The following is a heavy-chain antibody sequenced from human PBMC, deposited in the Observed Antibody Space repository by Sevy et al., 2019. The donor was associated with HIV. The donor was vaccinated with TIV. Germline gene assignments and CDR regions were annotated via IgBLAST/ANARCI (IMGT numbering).Heavy chain of an antibody. V-gene: IGHV3-15*01. D-gene: IGHD3-10*01. CDR3: TTISLLGLLWFGPPHY. Sequence: GGSLRLSCAASGFTFSNAWMSWVRQAPGKGLEWVGRIKSKTDGGTTDYAAPVKGRFTISRDDSKNTLYLQMNSLKTEDTAVYYCTTISLLGLLWFGPPHYWGQGTLVTVSS. J-gene: IGHJ4*02. CDR2: IKSKTDGGTT. CDR1: GFTFSNAW.